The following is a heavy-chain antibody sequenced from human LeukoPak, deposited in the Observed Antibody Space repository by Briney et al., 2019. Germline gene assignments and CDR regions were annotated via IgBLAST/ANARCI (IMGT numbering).Heavy chain of an antibody. D-gene: IGHD3-22*01. CDR2: IYYSGST. V-gene: IGHV4-59*01. CDR1: GGSTSSYY. Sequence: SETLSLTCTVSGGSTSSYYWSWIRQPPGKGLEWIGYIYYSGSTNYNPSLKSRVTISVDTSKNQFSLKLSSVTAADTAVYYCARGVYYDSSGYYLGSYDAFDIWVQGTMVTVSS. CDR3: ARGVYYDSSGYYLGSYDAFDI. J-gene: IGHJ3*02.